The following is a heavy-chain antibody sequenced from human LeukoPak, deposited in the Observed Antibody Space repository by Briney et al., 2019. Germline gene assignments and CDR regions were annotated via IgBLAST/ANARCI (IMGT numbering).Heavy chain of an antibody. J-gene: IGHJ4*02. Sequence: SETLSLTCIVSGGSITSGSYYWNWIRQPAGEGLEWIGRIYISDSTNYNPSLKSRVTISVDTSKNQFSLNLSSVTAADTAVYYCARGRLGDSFDYWGQGILVTVSS. CDR1: GGSITSGSYY. D-gene: IGHD3-16*01. V-gene: IGHV4-61*02. CDR3: ARGRLGDSFDY. CDR2: IYISDST.